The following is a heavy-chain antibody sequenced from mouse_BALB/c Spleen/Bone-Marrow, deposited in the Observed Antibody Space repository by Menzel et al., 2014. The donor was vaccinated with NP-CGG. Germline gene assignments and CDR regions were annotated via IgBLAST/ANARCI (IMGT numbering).Heavy chain of an antibody. Sequence: VQLQQSGPGLVQPSQSLSITCTVSGFSLTSYGVHWVRQSPGKGLEWLGVIWSGGSTDHNAAFISRLSISKDNSKSQVFFKMNSLQANDTAIYYCASQAYLCLDYWGQGTSVTVSS. V-gene: IGHV2-2*02. CDR3: ASQAYLCLDY. CDR2: IWSGGST. D-gene: IGHD3-2*02. J-gene: IGHJ4*01. CDR1: GFSLTSYG.